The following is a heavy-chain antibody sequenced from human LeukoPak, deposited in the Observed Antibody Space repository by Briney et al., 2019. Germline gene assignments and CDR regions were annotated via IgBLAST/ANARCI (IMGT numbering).Heavy chain of an antibody. CDR1: GGSISSNNW. V-gene: IGHV4-30-4*01. CDR2: IYYSGST. J-gene: IGHJ3*02. D-gene: IGHD3-22*01. Sequence: SETLSLTCAVSGGSISSNNWWSWVRQPPGKGLEWIGYIYYSGSTYYNPSLKSRVTISVDTSKNQFSLKLSSVTAADTAVYYCARGRYYYDSSGPSRGAFDIWGQGTMVTVSS. CDR3: ARGRYYYDSSGPSRGAFDI.